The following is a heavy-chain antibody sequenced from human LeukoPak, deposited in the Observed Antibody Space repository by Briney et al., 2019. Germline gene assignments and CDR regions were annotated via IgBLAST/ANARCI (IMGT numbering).Heavy chain of an antibody. CDR3: ARGSNFYDSSGYYHPFDY. CDR1: GFTFSSYS. D-gene: IGHD3-22*01. CDR2: ISSSSSYI. Sequence: GGSLRLSCAASGFTFSSYSMNWVRQAPGKGLEWVSSISSSSSYIYYADSVKGRFTISRDNSKNTLYLQMNSLRAEDTAVYYCARGSNFYDSSGYYHPFDYWGQGTLVTVSS. V-gene: IGHV3-21*04. J-gene: IGHJ4*02.